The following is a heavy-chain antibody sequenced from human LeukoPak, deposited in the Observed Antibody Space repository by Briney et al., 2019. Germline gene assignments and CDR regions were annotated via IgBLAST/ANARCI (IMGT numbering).Heavy chain of an antibody. CDR3: AREDRYYYGMDV. J-gene: IGHJ6*02. CDR2: IYYSGST. V-gene: IGHV4-59*01. Sequence: SETLSLTCTVSGGFISSYYWSWIRQPPGKGLEWIGYIYYSGSTNYNPSLKSRVTITVDTSKNQFSLKLSSVTAADTAVYYCAREDRYYYGMDVWGQGTTVTVSS. CDR1: GGFISSYY.